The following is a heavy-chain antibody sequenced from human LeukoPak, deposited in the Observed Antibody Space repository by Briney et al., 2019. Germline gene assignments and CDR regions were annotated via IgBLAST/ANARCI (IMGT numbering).Heavy chain of an antibody. CDR1: GYTFTSYG. Sequence: GASVKVSCKASGYTFTSYGISWVRQAPGQGLEGMGWISAYNGNTNYAQKLQGRVTMTTDTSTSTAYMELRSLRSDDTAVYYCARIPGYCSSTSCSWVWAFDYWGQGTLVTVSS. CDR2: ISAYNGNT. V-gene: IGHV1-18*01. CDR3: ARIPGYCSSTSCSWVWAFDY. D-gene: IGHD2-2*01. J-gene: IGHJ4*02.